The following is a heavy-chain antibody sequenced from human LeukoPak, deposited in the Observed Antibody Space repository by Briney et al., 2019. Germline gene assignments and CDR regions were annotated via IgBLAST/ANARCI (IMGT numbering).Heavy chain of an antibody. CDR3: ARVPWGGHTFVY. CDR2: IYSGGST. D-gene: IGHD3-16*01. Sequence: GGSLRLSCAASGFTVSSSYMSWVRQAPGKGLEWVSVIYSGGSTYYADSVKGRFTISRDNSKNTLYLQMNSLRAEDTAVYYCARVPWGGHTFVYWGQGTLVTVSS. V-gene: IGHV3-53*01. J-gene: IGHJ4*02. CDR1: GFTVSSSY.